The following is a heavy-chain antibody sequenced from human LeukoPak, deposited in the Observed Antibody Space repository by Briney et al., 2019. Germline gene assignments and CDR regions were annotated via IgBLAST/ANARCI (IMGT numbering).Heavy chain of an antibody. Sequence: SETLSLTCAVSGGSIRDYYWSWIRQPPGKGLELIGYIHYTGNTNYNPSLKSRITISVDTSKNQFSLKVTSMTAADTAIYYCARWGRGSGSFNWFDPWGQGTLVTVSS. CDR2: IHYTGNT. D-gene: IGHD3-10*01. CDR3: ARWGRGSGSFNWFDP. CDR1: GGSIRDYY. V-gene: IGHV4-59*13. J-gene: IGHJ5*02.